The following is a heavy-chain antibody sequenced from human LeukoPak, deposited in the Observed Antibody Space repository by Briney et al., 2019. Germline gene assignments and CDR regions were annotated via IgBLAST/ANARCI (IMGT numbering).Heavy chain of an antibody. CDR2: ISSSSSYI. CDR1: GFTFSSYS. D-gene: IGHD3-22*01. CDR3: ARDRSPTYYYDSSGQPLY. Sequence: GGSLRLSCAASGFTFSSYSMNWVRQAPGKGLEWVSSISSSSSYIYYADSVKSRFTISRDNSKISLYLQMNSLRAEDTAVYYCARDRSPTYYYDSSGQPLYWGQGTLVTVSS. V-gene: IGHV3-21*01. J-gene: IGHJ4*02.